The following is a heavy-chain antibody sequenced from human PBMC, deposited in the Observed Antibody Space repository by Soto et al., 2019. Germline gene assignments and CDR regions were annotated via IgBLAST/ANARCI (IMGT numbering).Heavy chain of an antibody. CDR1: GFTVSSNY. CDR3: ARDGSPYYASSGLLH. Sequence: EVQLVESGGGLVQPGGSLRLSCAASGFTVSSNYMSWVRQAPGKGLEWVSVIYSGGSTYYADSVKGRFTISRDNSKNTLYLQMNSLRAEDTAVYYCARDGSPYYASSGLLHWGQGTLVTVSS. V-gene: IGHV3-66*01. CDR2: IYSGGST. D-gene: IGHD3-22*01. J-gene: IGHJ4*02.